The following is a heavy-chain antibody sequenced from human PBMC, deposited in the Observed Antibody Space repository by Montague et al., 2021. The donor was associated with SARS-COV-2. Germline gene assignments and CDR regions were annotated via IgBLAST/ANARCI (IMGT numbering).Heavy chain of an antibody. CDR3: AADAKFSVATIPGY. CDR1: GFTSRTYA. Sequence: SLRLSCAATGFTSRTYAMTWVRQAPEKGLEWVSSISGTGGSTYYADSVKGRFSISRVKSKNTLYLQMNSLRAEDTAIYYCAADAKFSVATIPGYWGQGTLVTVSS. CDR2: ISGTGGST. V-gene: IGHV3-23*01. J-gene: IGHJ4*02. D-gene: IGHD5-12*01.